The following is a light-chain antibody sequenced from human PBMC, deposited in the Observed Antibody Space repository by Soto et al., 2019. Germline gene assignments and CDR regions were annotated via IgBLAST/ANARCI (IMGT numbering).Light chain of an antibody. J-gene: IGKJ1*01. V-gene: IGKV4-1*01. CDR1: QSVLYSSNNKNY. Sequence: DIVMTQSPDSLAVSLGERATINCKSSQSVLYSSNNKNYLAWYQQKPGQPPKLLIYWASTRESGVPDRFIGSGSETDFTLTISILQAEDVAVYYCQQYYSTPPTFGQGTKVEIK. CDR3: QQYYSTPPT. CDR2: WAS.